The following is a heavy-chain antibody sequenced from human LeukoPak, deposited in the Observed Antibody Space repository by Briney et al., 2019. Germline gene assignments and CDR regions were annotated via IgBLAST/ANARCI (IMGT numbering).Heavy chain of an antibody. CDR1: GLTFSSYA. D-gene: IGHD3-10*01. CDR2: ISYDGSNK. Sequence: GGSLRLSCAASGLTFSSYAMHWVRQAPGKGLEWVAVISYDGSNKYYADSVKGRFTISRDNSKNTLYLQMNSLRAEDTAVYYCARATEMVRGVTLGGFHYWGQGTLVTVSS. V-gene: IGHV3-30*04. J-gene: IGHJ4*02. CDR3: ARATEMVRGVTLGGFHY.